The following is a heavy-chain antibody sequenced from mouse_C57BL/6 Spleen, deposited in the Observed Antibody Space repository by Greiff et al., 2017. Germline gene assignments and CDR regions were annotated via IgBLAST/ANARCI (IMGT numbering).Heavy chain of an antibody. CDR1: GYTFTDYE. J-gene: IGHJ2*02. CDR3: TRWALYLDY. Sequence: VQLQQSGAELVRPGASVTLSCKASGYTFTDYEMHWVKQTPVHGLEWIGAIDPETGGTAYNQKFKGKATLTADKSSRTAYMELRSLTSEDSAVYYCTRWALYLDYWGQGTSLTVSS. CDR2: IDPETGGT. V-gene: IGHV1-15*01.